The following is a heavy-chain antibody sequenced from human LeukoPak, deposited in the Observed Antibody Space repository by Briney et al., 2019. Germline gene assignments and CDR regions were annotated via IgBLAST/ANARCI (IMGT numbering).Heavy chain of an antibody. V-gene: IGHV4-38-2*02. D-gene: IGHD3-10*01. CDR3: ARDLRSGYGSGSEYYYYYYMDV. J-gene: IGHJ6*03. CDR2: IYYSRSP. CDR1: GYSISSGYY. Sequence: PSETLSLTCTVSGYSISSGYYWGWLRQPPGKVLEWFGSIYYSRSPYYNPSLKSRVTISIDTSKNQLSLKLSSLTAADTAVYYCARDLRSGYGSGSEYYYYYYMDVWGKGTTVTVSS.